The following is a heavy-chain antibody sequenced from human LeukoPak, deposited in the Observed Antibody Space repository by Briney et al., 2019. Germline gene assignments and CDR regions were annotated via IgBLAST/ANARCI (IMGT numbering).Heavy chain of an antibody. CDR3: ARGRQNSGSYSDAFDI. J-gene: IGHJ3*02. V-gene: IGHV3-21*01. D-gene: IGHD1-26*01. Sequence: MTGGSLRLSCAASGFTLSSYSMHWVRQAPGKGLEWVSSISSSSIYIYYADSLKGRFTISRDNAKNSLYLQMNSLRAEDTAVYYCARGRQNSGSYSDAFDIWGQGTMVTVSS. CDR1: GFTLSSYS. CDR2: ISSSSIYI.